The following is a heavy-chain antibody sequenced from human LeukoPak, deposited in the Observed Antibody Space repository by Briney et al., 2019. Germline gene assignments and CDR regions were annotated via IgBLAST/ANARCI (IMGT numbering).Heavy chain of an antibody. CDR1: GGSISSSSYY. D-gene: IGHD3-22*01. V-gene: IGHV4-39*07. CDR3: ARGSSVYYRDAFDI. Sequence: SETLSLTCTVSGGSISSSSYYWGWIRQPPGKGLEWIGSIYHSGSTYYNPSLKSRVTISVDTSKNQFSLKLSSVTAADTAVYYCARGSSVYYRDAFDIWGQGTMVTVSS. CDR2: IYHSGST. J-gene: IGHJ3*02.